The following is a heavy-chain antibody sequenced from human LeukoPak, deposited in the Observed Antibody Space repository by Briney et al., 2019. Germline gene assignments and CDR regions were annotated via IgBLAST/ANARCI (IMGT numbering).Heavy chain of an antibody. V-gene: IGHV3-23*01. J-gene: IGHJ4*02. CDR1: GFTFNTYG. CDR3: AKDRVGALLYFDS. CDR2: LSGSGDRT. Sequence: GGSLRLSCAASGFTFNTYGMSWVRQAPGKGLEWLSALSGSGDRTYYADSVKGRFTISRDNSKNTLYLQMNSLRAEDTAVYSCAKDRVGALLYFDSWGQGILVTVSS. D-gene: IGHD1-26*01.